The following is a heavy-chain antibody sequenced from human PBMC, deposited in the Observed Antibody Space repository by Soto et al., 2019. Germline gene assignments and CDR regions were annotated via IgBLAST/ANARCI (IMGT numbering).Heavy chain of an antibody. CDR1: GDSISSSNSH. D-gene: IGHD3-3*02. J-gene: IGHJ3*02. CDR2: VYYGGAIFYSGNI. V-gene: IGHV4-39*01. Sequence: SETLSLTCSVSGDSISSSNSHWCWTRQPPGKGLEYIGSVYYGGAIFYSGNIYYNPSLKSRVTISVDTSKNQFSLRLSSVTAADTGVYYCVRYDRINMKPYSPEGFHIWGQGTMVTVSS. CDR3: VRYDRINMKPYSPEGFHI.